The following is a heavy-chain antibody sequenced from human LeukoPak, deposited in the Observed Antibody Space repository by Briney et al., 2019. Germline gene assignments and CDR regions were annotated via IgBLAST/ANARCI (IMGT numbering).Heavy chain of an antibody. Sequence: PGGSLRXSCAASGFTFSSYVMHWVRQAPGKGLEWVALISYDGNNKYYADSVKGRFTISRDNSKNTLYLQMNSLRVEDTAVYSCARXRXMDXDYVWGAFDIWGQGTMVTVSS. V-gene: IGHV3-30*04. D-gene: IGHD3-16*01. CDR1: GFTFSSYV. J-gene: IGHJ3*02. CDR2: ISYDGNNK. CDR3: ARXRXMDXDYVWGAFDI.